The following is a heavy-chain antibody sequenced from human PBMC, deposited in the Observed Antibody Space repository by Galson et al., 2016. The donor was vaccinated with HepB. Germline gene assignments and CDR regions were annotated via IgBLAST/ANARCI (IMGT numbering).Heavy chain of an antibody. CDR3: AKDYNILTAYSPPAF. D-gene: IGHD3-9*01. V-gene: IGHV3-30*18. Sequence: SLRLSCAASGFTFSNYGMHWVRQTPGKGLEWVAVISRDGNNKYYADSVKGRFTISRDNPNDFLYLQMNSLRPEDTAVYHCAKDYNILTAYSPPAFWGQGVLVSVSS. J-gene: IGHJ4*02. CDR2: ISRDGNNK. CDR1: GFTFSNYG.